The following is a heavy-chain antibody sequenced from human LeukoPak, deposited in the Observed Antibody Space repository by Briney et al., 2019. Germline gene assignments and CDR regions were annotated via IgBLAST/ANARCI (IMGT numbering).Heavy chain of an antibody. D-gene: IGHD6-13*01. CDR3: ARVSSPSTSDY. V-gene: IGHV3-53*04. CDR1: GFTFSDYT. CDR2: IYSGGST. Sequence: GGSLRLSCAASGFTFSDYTMNWVRQAPGKGLEWVSVIYSGGSTYYADSVKGRFTISRHNSKNTLYLQMNSLRAEDTAVYYCARVSSPSTSDYWGQGTLVTVSS. J-gene: IGHJ4*02.